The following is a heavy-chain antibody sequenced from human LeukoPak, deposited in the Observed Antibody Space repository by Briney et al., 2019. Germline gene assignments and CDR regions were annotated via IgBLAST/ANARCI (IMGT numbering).Heavy chain of an antibody. D-gene: IGHD3-22*01. CDR3: ARGHHYYDSSAYYY. J-gene: IGHJ4*02. CDR2: INSDGSTT. CDR1: GFTFISYW. V-gene: IGHV3-74*01. Sequence: GGSLRLSCAASGFTFISYWMHWVRQAPGKGLVWVSRINSDGSTTSYAASVKGRFTISRDTTKNTLYLQMNSLRAEDTAVYYCARGHHYYDSSAYYYWGQGTLVTVSS.